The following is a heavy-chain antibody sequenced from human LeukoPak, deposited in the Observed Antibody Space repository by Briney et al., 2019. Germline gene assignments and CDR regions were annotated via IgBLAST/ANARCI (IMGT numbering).Heavy chain of an antibody. CDR1: GFTVSSNS. V-gene: IGHV3-53*01. Sequence: PGGSLRLSCTVSGFTVSSNSMSWVRQAPGKGLEWVSFIYSDNTHYSDSVKGRFTISRDNSKNTLYLQMNSQRAEDTAVYYCARAYREGFDYWGQGTLVTVSS. J-gene: IGHJ4*02. D-gene: IGHD1-14*01. CDR2: IYSDNT. CDR3: ARAYREGFDY.